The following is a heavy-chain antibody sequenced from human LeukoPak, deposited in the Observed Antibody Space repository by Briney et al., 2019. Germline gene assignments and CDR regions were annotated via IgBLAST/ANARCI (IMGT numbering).Heavy chain of an antibody. J-gene: IGHJ4*02. CDR2: IYYSGTT. CDR3: ARGTRLPNWNYRAYYFDY. V-gene: IGHV4-59*12. Sequence: SETLSLTCTVSGGSISSYYWSWIRQPPGKGLEWIGYIYYSGTTNYNPSLKSRVTISVDTSKNQFSLKLSSVTVADTAVYYCARGTRLPNWNYRAYYFDYWGQGTLVTVSS. CDR1: GGSISSYY. D-gene: IGHD1-7*01.